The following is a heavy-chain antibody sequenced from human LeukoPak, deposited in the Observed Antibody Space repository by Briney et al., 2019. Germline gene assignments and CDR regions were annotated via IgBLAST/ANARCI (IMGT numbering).Heavy chain of an antibody. Sequence: GGSLRLACAASGFSFSSYSMNWARQAPGKGPEWVSFISSGGMSTDYAASVQGRFTISRDNSEDSLFLQLNSLRADDTAVYYCARAGGSSTFNWFDRWGQGTLVTVSS. V-gene: IGHV3-21*01. CDR3: ARAGGSSTFNWFDR. J-gene: IGHJ5*02. CDR2: ISSGGMST. D-gene: IGHD2-15*01. CDR1: GFSFSSYS.